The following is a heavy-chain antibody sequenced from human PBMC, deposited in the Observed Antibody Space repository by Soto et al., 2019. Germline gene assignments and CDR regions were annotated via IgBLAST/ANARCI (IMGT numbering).Heavy chain of an antibody. CDR1: GFTFSSYE. CDR2: ISSSGSTI. V-gene: IGHV3-48*03. D-gene: IGHD3-22*01. J-gene: IGHJ3*02. CDR3: AREGYYYDSSGYYEGDAFDI. Sequence: EVQLVESGGGLVQPGGSLRLSCAASGFTFSSYEMNWVRQAPGKGLEWVSYISSSGSTIYYADSVKGRFTISRDNAKNSLYMQMNSRRAEDMAVYYCAREGYYYDSSGYYEGDAFDIWGQGTMVTVSS.